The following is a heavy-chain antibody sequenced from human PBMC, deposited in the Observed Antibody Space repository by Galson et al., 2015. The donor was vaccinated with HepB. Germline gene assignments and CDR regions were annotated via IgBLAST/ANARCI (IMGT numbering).Heavy chain of an antibody. J-gene: IGHJ3*02. CDR3: ARPPAARPLTDAFDI. CDR2: INPNSGGT. Sequence: QSGAEVKKPGESLKISCKASGYTFTGYYMHWVRQAPGQGLEWMGWINPNSGGTNYAQKFQGRVTMTRDTSISTAYMELSRLRSDDTAVYYCARPPAARPLTDAFDIWGQGTMVTVSS. CDR1: GYTFTGYY. D-gene: IGHD6-6*01. V-gene: IGHV1-2*02.